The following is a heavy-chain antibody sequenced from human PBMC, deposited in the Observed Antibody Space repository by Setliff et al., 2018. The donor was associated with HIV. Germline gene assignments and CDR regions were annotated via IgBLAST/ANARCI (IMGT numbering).Heavy chain of an antibody. CDR3: ARVVGKAAAGEVFDY. V-gene: IGHV3-21*01. D-gene: IGHD6-25*01. CDR1: GFTFSSYT. Sequence: ETLSLSCAASGFTFSSYTMNWVRQAPGKGLEWVSSISSSTSYIYYADSVKGRFTISRDNAKNSLYLQLNSLRAEDTAVYYCARVVGKAAAGEVFDYWGQGTLVTVSS. J-gene: IGHJ4*02. CDR2: ISSSTSYI.